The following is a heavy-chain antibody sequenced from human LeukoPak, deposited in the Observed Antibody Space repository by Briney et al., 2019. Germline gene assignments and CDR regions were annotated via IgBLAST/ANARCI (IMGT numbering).Heavy chain of an antibody. D-gene: IGHD5-18*01. V-gene: IGHV3-11*04. J-gene: IGHJ4*02. CDR3: ARLQLWTGTPLDY. CDR2: ISSSGSTI. CDR1: GFTFSDYY. Sequence: GGSLRLSCAASGFTFSDYYMSWIRQAPGKGLECVSYISSSGSTIYYADSVKGRFTISRDNAKNSLYLQMNSLRAEDTAVYYCARLQLWTGTPLDYWGQGTLVTVSS.